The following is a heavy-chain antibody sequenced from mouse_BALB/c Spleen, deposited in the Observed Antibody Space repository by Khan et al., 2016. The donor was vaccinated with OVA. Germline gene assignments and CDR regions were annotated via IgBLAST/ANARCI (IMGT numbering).Heavy chain of an antibody. Sequence: VELVESGPGLVAPSQSLSITCTVSGFSLTGYGINWVRQPPGKGLEWLGMIWVDGSTAYNSALKSRLSISKDNSKSQVFLKMNSLQTDDTARYYCARDKGNPYAMDYWGQGTSVTVSS. CDR3: ARDKGNPYAMDY. D-gene: IGHD2-1*01. V-gene: IGHV2-6-7*01. J-gene: IGHJ4*01. CDR1: GFSLTGYG. CDR2: IWVDGST.